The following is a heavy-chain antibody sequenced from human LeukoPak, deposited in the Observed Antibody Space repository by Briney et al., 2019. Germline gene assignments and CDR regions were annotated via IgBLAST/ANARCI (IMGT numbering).Heavy chain of an antibody. CDR1: GFTISTYG. V-gene: IGHV3-23*01. J-gene: IGHJ4*02. Sequence: PGGSLRLSCAASGFTISTYGMSWVRQAPGKGVEWVSSISGGTTYYADSAKGRFTISRDNSKNTVSLQMNSLRAEDTAVYYCAKSVYHSGNYWGQGTLVTVSS. CDR3: AKSVYHSGNY. CDR2: ISGGTT. D-gene: IGHD3-10*01.